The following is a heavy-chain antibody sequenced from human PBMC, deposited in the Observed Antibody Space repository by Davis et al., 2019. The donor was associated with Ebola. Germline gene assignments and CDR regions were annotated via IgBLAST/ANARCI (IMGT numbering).Heavy chain of an antibody. Sequence: PGGSLRLSCAASGFTFTDYYMGWIRQAPGKGLEWVSYISGDSLYTNYADSVRGRFTISRDDAKNSLYLQMNSLRAEDTAVYFCANGNYDSSGYWGYWFDPWGQGTLVTVSS. CDR3: ANGNYDSSGYWGYWFDP. CDR2: ISGDSLYT. V-gene: IGHV3-11*06. CDR1: GFTFTDYY. J-gene: IGHJ5*02. D-gene: IGHD3-22*01.